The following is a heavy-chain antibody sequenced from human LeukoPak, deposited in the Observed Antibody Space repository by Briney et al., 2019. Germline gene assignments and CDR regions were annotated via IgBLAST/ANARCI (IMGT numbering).Heavy chain of an antibody. V-gene: IGHV3-48*01. CDR3: AGSSSHNWIDP. D-gene: IGHD6-13*01. J-gene: IGHJ5*02. CDR2: ISSSSSTI. CDR1: GFTFSSYS. Sequence: GGSLRLSCAASGFTFSSYSMNWVRQAPGKGLEWVSYISSSSSTIYYADSVKGRFTISRDNAKNSLFLQMNSLRADDTAVYYCAGSSSHNWIDPWGQGTLVTVSS.